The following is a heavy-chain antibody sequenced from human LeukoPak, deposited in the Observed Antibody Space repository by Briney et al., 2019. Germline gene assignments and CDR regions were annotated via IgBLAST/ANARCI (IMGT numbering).Heavy chain of an antibody. CDR3: AKGASGSYHTPYDY. CDR1: GFTFSSYA. D-gene: IGHD1-26*01. V-gene: IGHV3-23*01. Sequence: GGSLRLSCAASGFTFSSYAMTRVRQAPGKGLEWVSDISVSGGNTYYADSVQGRFIISRDNSKNTLNLQMNSLRVEDTAVYYCAKGASGSYHTPYDYWGQGSLVTVSS. J-gene: IGHJ4*02. CDR2: ISVSGGNT.